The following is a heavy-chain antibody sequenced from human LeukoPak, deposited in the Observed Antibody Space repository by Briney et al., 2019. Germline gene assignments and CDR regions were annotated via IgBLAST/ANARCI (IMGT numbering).Heavy chain of an antibody. D-gene: IGHD3-10*01. CDR1: GYTLTSYG. J-gene: IGHJ4*02. CDR3: ARDLISKIWFGESCFDY. Sequence: GASVKVSCKASGYTLTSYGISWVRQAPGQGLEWMGWISAYNGNTNYAQKLQGRVTMTTDTSTSTAYMELRSLRSDDTAVYYCARDLISKIWFGESCFDYWGQGTLVTVSS. V-gene: IGHV1-18*04. CDR2: ISAYNGNT.